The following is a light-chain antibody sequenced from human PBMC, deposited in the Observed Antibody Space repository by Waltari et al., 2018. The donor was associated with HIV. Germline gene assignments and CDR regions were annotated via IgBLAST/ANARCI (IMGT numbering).Light chain of an antibody. J-gene: IGKJ1*01. Sequence: DIVMAQSPDSLAVSLGERATINCKSSQSVFYSSKNQNFLAWYQQKPRQPPKLLIYWASIRASGVPDRFSARGSGKDFPLTLESLQAEDVAIYYCQQYYNSLWKFGQGTKVEIQ. CDR3: QQYYNSLWK. CDR2: WAS. CDR1: QSVFYSSKNQNF. V-gene: IGKV4-1*01.